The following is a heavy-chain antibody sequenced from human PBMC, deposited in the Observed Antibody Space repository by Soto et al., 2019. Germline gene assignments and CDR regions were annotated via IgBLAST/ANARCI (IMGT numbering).Heavy chain of an antibody. Sequence: SLRLTCAASGFTFSSYAMSWVRQAPGKGLEWVSAISGSGGSTYYADSVKGRFTISRDNSKNTLYLQMNSLRAEDTAVYYCAKVYCSGGSCYSYYYYYMDVWGKGTTVTVSS. CDR1: GFTFSSYA. CDR3: AKVYCSGGSCYSYYYYYMDV. V-gene: IGHV3-23*01. D-gene: IGHD2-15*01. J-gene: IGHJ6*03. CDR2: ISGSGGST.